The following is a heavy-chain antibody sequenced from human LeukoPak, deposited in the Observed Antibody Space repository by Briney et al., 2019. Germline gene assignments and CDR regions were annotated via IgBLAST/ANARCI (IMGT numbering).Heavy chain of an antibody. J-gene: IGHJ4*02. V-gene: IGHV4-4*07. CDR3: ARDELGPNYYDSSGSGDYFDY. CDR2: IYTSGST. CDR1: GGSISSYY. D-gene: IGHD3-22*01. Sequence: SETLSLTCTVSGGSISSYYWSWIRQPAGKGLEWIGRIYTSGSTNYNPSLKSRVTMSVDTFKNQFSLKLSSVTAADTAVYYCARDELGPNYYDSSGSGDYFDYWGQGTLVTVSS.